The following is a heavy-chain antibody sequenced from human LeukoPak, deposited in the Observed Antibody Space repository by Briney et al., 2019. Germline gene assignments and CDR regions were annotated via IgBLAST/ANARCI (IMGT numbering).Heavy chain of an antibody. Sequence: ASVKVSCKASGYTFTSYGISWVRQAPGQRLEWMGWINAGNGNTKFSQKLQDRVTITRDTSASTAYMELSSLRSEDTAVYYCARDFRGYYESSGYYFAYYHGMDVWGQGTTVTVSS. V-gene: IGHV1-18*01. CDR1: GYTFTSYG. CDR2: INAGNGNT. CDR3: ARDFRGYYESSGYYFAYYHGMDV. J-gene: IGHJ6*02. D-gene: IGHD3-22*01.